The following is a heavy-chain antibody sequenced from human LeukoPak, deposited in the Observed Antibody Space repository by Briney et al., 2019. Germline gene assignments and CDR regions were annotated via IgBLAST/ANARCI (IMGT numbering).Heavy chain of an antibody. Sequence: GGSLRLSCAASGFTFSSYSMNWVRQAPGKGLEWVSSISSSSSYIYYADSVKGRFTISRDNAKNSLYLQMNSLRAEDTAVYYCARETGSSRWMTFGYWGQGTLVTVSS. CDR2: ISSSSSYI. D-gene: IGHD6-13*01. J-gene: IGHJ4*02. CDR3: ARETGSSRWMTFGY. CDR1: GFTFSSYS. V-gene: IGHV3-21*01.